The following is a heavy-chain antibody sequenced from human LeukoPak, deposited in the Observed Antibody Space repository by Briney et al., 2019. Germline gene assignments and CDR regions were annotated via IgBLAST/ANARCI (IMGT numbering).Heavy chain of an antibody. CDR3: ARARLKGYYDSSGYTDY. Sequence: PGGSLRLACAGSGFTFRNFGMHWVRQAPGKGLEWVAALFHDGNYEYYRDSVKGRFTISRDNSKNTLYLQMNSLRAEDTAVYYCARARLKGYYDSSGYTDYWGQGTLVTVSS. CDR2: LFHDGNYE. D-gene: IGHD3-22*01. CDR1: GFTFRNFG. J-gene: IGHJ4*02. V-gene: IGHV3-30*03.